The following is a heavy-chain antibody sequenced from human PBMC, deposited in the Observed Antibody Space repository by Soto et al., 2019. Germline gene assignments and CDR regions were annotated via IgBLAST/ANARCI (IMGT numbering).Heavy chain of an antibody. CDR2: ISGSGGST. V-gene: IGHV3-23*01. CDR3: AKDRDYYDSSGYSALYGMDV. Sequence: GGSLRLSCAASGFTFSSYAMSWVRQAPGKGLEWVSAISGSGGSTYYADSVKGRFTISRDNSKNTLYLQMNSLRAEDTAVYYCAKDRDYYDSSGYSALYGMDVWGQGTTVTVS. CDR1: GFTFSSYA. J-gene: IGHJ6*02. D-gene: IGHD3-22*01.